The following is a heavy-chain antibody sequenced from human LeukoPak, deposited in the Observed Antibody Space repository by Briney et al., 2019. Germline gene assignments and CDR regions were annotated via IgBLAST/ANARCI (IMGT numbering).Heavy chain of an antibody. CDR1: GGSISSYY. V-gene: IGHV4-59*12. D-gene: IGHD1-1*01. J-gene: IGHJ4*02. Sequence: SETLSLTCTVSGGSISSYYWSWIRQPPGKGLEWIGYIHYSGSTNYNPSLKSRVTISVDTSKNQFSLKLSSVTAADTAVYYCARDRRRELERRPYYFDYWGQGTLVTVSS. CDR3: ARDRRRELERRPYYFDY. CDR2: IHYSGST.